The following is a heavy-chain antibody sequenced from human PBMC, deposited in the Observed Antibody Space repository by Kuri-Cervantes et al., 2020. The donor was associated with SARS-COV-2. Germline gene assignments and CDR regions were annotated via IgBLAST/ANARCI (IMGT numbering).Heavy chain of an antibody. J-gene: IGHJ6*03. V-gene: IGHV3-30*03. Sequence: GESLKISCAASGFTFSSYGMHWVRQAPGKGLEWVAVISYDGSNKYYADSVKGRFTISRDNSKNTLYLQMNSLRAEDTAVYYCARDFDDLYYHYYMDVWGKGTTVTVSS. CDR2: ISYDGSNK. D-gene: IGHD3-3*01. CDR3: ARDFDDLYYHYYMDV. CDR1: GFTFSSYG.